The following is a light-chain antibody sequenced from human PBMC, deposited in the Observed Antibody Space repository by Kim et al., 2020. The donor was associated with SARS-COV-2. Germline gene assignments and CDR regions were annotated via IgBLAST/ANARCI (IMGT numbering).Light chain of an antibody. CDR1: QTISRG. CDR3: QQYNDWPLT. V-gene: IGKV3-15*01. CDR2: GVS. Sequence: VVQGGRATVSCMTKQTISRGLAWYQQKPGQAPRLLIYGVSTRATGIPATFTGSGSGTEFTLTISSLQSEDFALYYCQQYNDWPLTFGGGTKVEIK. J-gene: IGKJ4*01.